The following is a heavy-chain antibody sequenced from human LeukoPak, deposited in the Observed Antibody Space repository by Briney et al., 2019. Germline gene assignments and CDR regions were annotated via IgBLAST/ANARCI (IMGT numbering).Heavy chain of an antibody. V-gene: IGHV1-3*01. Sequence: ASVKVSCKASGHTFTSYAMHWVRQAPGQRLEWMGWINAGNGNTKYSQKFQGRVTITRDTSASTAYMELSSLRSEDTAVYYCATSSIYSVWFDPWGQGTLVTVSS. CDR2: INAGNGNT. D-gene: IGHD4-11*01. J-gene: IGHJ5*02. CDR3: ATSSIYSVWFDP. CDR1: GHTFTSYA.